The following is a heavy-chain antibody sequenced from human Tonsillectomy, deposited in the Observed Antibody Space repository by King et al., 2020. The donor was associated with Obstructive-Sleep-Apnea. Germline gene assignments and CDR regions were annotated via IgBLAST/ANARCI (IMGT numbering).Heavy chain of an antibody. Sequence: VQLVESGGGLVQPGGSLRLSCAASGFSFNTLALHWVRQAPGKGLEWVSQIIGNGGMSDYAYSVTGRFTISRDNSKNTLFLQMNSLRAEDTAVYYCVKEDNYGYEAFEIWGQGTMVTVSS. CDR2: IIGNGGMS. V-gene: IGHV3-23*04. CDR1: GFSFNTLA. J-gene: IGHJ3*02. D-gene: IGHD5-18*01. CDR3: VKEDNYGYEAFEI.